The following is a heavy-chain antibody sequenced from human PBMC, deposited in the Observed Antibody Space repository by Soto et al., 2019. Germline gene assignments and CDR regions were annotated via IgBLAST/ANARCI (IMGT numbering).Heavy chain of an antibody. Sequence: QVQLVQSGAEVKKPGSSVKVSCKASGGTFGSYAISWVRQAPGQGLEWMGGIIPIPGTANYAQKFQGRVTIAADESTSTAYMELSSLRSEETAVYYCARSQGSSTSLEIFYYYYYGMDGWGQGTRVTVSS. D-gene: IGHD2-2*01. V-gene: IGHV1-69*01. J-gene: IGHJ6*02. CDR3: ARSQGSSTSLEIFYYYYYGMDG. CDR1: GGTFGSYA. CDR2: IIPIPGTA.